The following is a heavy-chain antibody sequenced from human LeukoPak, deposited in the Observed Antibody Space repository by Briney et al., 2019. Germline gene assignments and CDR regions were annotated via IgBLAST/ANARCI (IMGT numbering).Heavy chain of an antibody. J-gene: IGHJ4*02. D-gene: IGHD2-15*01. V-gene: IGHV3-23*01. Sequence: PGGSLRLSCAASGFILNLYAMSWVRQAPGKGLEGVSGITDNGANTYYAESVKGRFTISRDNSANTLYLRMHSLRAEDTAVYYCVRDFYCSGGSCPLFDNWGQGTLVTVSS. CDR1: GFILNLYA. CDR2: ITDNGANT. CDR3: VRDFYCSGGSCPLFDN.